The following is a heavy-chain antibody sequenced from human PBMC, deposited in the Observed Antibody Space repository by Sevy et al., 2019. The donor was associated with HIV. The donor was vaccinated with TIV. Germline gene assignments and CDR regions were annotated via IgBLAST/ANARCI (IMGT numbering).Heavy chain of an antibody. CDR2: IYSDETT. CDR1: GFSVNSNY. D-gene: IGHD5-18*01. J-gene: IGHJ4*02. CDR3: ARGKSGYGYALNY. V-gene: IGHV3-66*01. Sequence: GGSLRLSCAASGFSVNSNYMTWVRQAPGKGLEGVSVIYSDETTYHADSVKDRFTISRDNSKNMLYIQMSSLRAGDTAIYYCARGKSGYGYALNYWGQGTLVTVSS.